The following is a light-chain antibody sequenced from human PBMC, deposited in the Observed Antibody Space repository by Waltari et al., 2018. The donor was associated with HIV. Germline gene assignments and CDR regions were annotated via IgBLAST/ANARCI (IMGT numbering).Light chain of an antibody. Sequence: DIQMTQSPSTLSASVGDRVTITCRASQSISSWLAWYQQKPGKAPKLLIYKASSLESGVPSRFSGSGSGTEFTLTISSLQPDDFATYYCQQYNSYPLSYTFGQGTKLEIK. J-gene: IGKJ2*01. CDR2: KAS. CDR3: QQYNSYPLSYT. V-gene: IGKV1-5*03. CDR1: QSISSW.